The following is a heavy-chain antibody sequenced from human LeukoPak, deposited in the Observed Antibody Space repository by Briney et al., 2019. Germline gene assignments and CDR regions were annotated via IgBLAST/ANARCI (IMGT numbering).Heavy chain of an antibody. D-gene: IGHD3-10*01. J-gene: IGHJ4*02. CDR1: GFTFTNAW. Sequence: PGGSLRLSCAASGFTFTNAWMTWDRQAPGKGLEWVGRIKSKGDRETTDYAAPVKGRFFMSRDDSRATVFLQMYSLNADDTAVYYCATDLGLTMIRGVIVQWGLGALVTVSS. CDR3: ATDLGLTMIRGVIVQ. V-gene: IGHV3-15*01. CDR2: IKSKGDRETT.